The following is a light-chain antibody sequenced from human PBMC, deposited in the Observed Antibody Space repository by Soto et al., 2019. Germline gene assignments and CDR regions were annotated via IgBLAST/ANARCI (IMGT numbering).Light chain of an antibody. CDR1: SSDVGGYNY. CDR3: CSYAGSDTIGV. CDR2: DVS. Sequence: QSALTQPRSVSGSPGQSVTISCTGTSSDVGGYNYVSWYQQHPGKAPKLMIYDVSKRPSGVPDRFSGSKSGNTASLTISGLQAEDEADYDCCSYAGSDTIGVFGGGTKLTVL. V-gene: IGLV2-11*01. J-gene: IGLJ2*01.